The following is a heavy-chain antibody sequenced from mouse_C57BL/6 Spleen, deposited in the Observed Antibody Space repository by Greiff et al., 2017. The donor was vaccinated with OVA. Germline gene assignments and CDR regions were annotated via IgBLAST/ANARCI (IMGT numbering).Heavy chain of an antibody. CDR1: GYTFTDYE. CDR2: IDPETGGT. V-gene: IGHV1-15*01. CDR3: TRFGG. J-gene: IGHJ2*01. Sequence: QVQLKESGAELVRPGASVTLSCKASGYTFTDYEMHWVKQTPVHGLEWIGAIDPETGGTAYNQKFKGKAILTADKSSSTAYMELRSLTSEDSAVYYCTRFGGWGQGTTLTVSS.